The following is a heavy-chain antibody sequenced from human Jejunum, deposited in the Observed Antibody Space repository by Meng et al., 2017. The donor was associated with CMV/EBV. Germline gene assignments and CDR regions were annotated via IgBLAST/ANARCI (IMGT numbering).Heavy chain of an antibody. Sequence: GVYRGSFSGYYWSWIRQPPGKGLEWIGEINHSGYTNSNPSLKSRVTISVDSSKNQFSLRLSSVTAADTAVYYCARGRYGLHYFFDSWGQGTLVTVSS. CDR3: ARGRYGLHYFFDS. J-gene: IGHJ4*02. V-gene: IGHV4-34*01. CDR1: RGSFSGYY. D-gene: IGHD5-18*01. CDR2: INHSGYT.